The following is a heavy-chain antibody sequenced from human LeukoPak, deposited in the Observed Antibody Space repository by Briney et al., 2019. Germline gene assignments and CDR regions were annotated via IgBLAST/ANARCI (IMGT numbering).Heavy chain of an antibody. V-gene: IGHV3-23*01. CDR3: AKWGTSSWSYYYYGMDV. D-gene: IGHD6-13*01. Sequence: PGGSLRLSCAASGFTFSSYAMSWVRQAPGKGLEWVSAISGSGGSTYCADSVKGRFTISRDNSKNTLYLQMNSLRAEDTAVYYCAKWGTSSWSYYYYGMDVWGKGTTVTVSS. J-gene: IGHJ6*04. CDR2: ISGSGGST. CDR1: GFTFSSYA.